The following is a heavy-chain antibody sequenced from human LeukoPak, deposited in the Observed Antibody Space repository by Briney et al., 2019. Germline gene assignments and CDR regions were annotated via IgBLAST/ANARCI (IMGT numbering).Heavy chain of an antibody. J-gene: IGHJ4*02. Sequence: PGGSLGLSCAASGLTFSSYSMNWVRQAPGKGLEWVSSISSSSSYIYYADSVKGRFTISRDNAKNSLYLQMNSLRAEDTAVYYCARAQAGITMIVVHDYWGQGTLVTVSS. CDR2: ISSSSSYI. D-gene: IGHD3-22*01. V-gene: IGHV3-21*01. CDR1: GLTFSSYS. CDR3: ARAQAGITMIVVHDY.